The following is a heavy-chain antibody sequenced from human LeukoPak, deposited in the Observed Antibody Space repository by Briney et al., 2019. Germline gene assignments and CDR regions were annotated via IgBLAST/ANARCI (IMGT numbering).Heavy chain of an antibody. CDR3: ARTPADRYCSSTSCYDRAGWFDP. V-gene: IGHV4-4*02. J-gene: IGHJ5*02. CDR1: GGSISSSNW. Sequence: SETLSLTCAVSGGSISSSNWWSWVRQPPGKGLEWIGEIFHSGSTYYNPSLKSRVTISVDTSKNQFSLKLSSVTAADTAVYYCARTPADRYCSSTSCYDRAGWFDPWGQGTLVTVSS. CDR2: IFHSGST. D-gene: IGHD2-2*01.